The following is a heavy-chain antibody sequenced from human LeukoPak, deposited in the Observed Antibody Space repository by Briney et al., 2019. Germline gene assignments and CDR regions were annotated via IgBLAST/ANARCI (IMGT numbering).Heavy chain of an antibody. CDR3: ARDLPPYYYDSSGFLKDY. CDR2: ISSSGSTI. Sequence: QPGGSLRLSCAASGFAFSSYEMNWVRQAPGKGLEWVSYISSSGSTIYYADSVKGRFTISRDNAKNSLYLQMNSLRAEDTAVYYCARDLPPYYYDSSGFLKDYWGQGTLVTVSS. V-gene: IGHV3-48*03. J-gene: IGHJ4*02. D-gene: IGHD3-22*01. CDR1: GFAFSSYE.